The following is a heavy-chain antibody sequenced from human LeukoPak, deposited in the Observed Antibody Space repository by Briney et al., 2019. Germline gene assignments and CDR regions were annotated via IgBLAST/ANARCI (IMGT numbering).Heavy chain of an antibody. Sequence: PGGSLRLSCAASGFTFSSYGMHWVRQAPGKGLEWVAFIRYDGSNKYYADSVKGRFTISRDNSKNTLYLQMNSLRAEDTAVYYCVLYGDYESPDGFDIWGQGTMVTVSS. J-gene: IGHJ3*02. CDR2: IRYDGSNK. CDR1: GFTFSSYG. V-gene: IGHV3-30*02. CDR3: VLYGDYESPDGFDI. D-gene: IGHD4-17*01.